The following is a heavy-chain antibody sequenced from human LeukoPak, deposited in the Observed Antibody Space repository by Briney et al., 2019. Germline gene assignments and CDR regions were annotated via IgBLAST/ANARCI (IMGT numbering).Heavy chain of an antibody. CDR2: MYHSGST. D-gene: IGHD3-10*01. CDR3: ARGPRFGELLWHWFDS. CDR1: GDSISSYY. V-gene: IGHV4-38-2*02. J-gene: IGHJ5*01. Sequence: PSETLSLTCTVSGDSISSYYWGWIRQPPGKGLEWIGSMYHSGSTYYNPPLKSRVTISEDTSKNQFSLKLRSVTAADTAVYYCARGPRFGELLWHWFDSWGQGTLVTVSS.